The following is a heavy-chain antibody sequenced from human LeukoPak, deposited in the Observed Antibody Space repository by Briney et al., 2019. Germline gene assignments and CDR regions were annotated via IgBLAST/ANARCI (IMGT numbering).Heavy chain of an antibody. CDR3: AKERAYSGYDRPALGS. V-gene: IGHV1-46*01. CDR1: GYTFTMYY. D-gene: IGHD5-12*01. Sequence: GASVKVSCKASGYTFTMYYMHWVRPPPGQGLAWMGIINPSGGTTSYAQKFQGRVTMTRDMSTSTVYMELSSLRSEDTAVYFCAKERAYSGYDRPALGSWGQGTLVTVSS. CDR2: INPSGGTT. J-gene: IGHJ4*02.